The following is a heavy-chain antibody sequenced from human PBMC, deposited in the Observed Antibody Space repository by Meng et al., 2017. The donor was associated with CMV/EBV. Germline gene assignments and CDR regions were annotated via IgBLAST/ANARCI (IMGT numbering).Heavy chain of an antibody. CDR3: ATAPIEMATNGGFFDY. V-gene: IGHV5-51*01. J-gene: IGHJ4*02. Sequence: KVSYKGSGYSFTSYWIGWVRQMPGKGLEWMGIIYPGDSDTRYSPSFQGQVTISADKSISTAYLQWSSLKASDTAMYYCATAPIEMATNGGFFDYWGQGTLVTVSS. CDR2: IYPGDSDT. CDR1: GYSFTSYW. D-gene: IGHD5-24*01.